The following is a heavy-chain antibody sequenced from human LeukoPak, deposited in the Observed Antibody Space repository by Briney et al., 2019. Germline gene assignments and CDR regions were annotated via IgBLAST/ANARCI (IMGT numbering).Heavy chain of an antibody. D-gene: IGHD1-7*01. J-gene: IGHJ6*02. CDR2: IYPGDSDT. Sequence: GESLKISCKGSGYSFTSYWIGWVRQMPGKGLEWMGIIYPGDSDTRYSPSFQGQVTISADKSISTAYLQWSSLKASDTAMYYCAREFYIPGYNWSYAGMDVWGQGTTVTVSS. CDR1: GYSFTSYW. V-gene: IGHV5-51*01. CDR3: AREFYIPGYNWSYAGMDV.